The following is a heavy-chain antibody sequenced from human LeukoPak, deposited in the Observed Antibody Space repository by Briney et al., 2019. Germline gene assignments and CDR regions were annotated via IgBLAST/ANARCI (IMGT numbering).Heavy chain of an antibody. D-gene: IGHD1-26*01. Sequence: ASVKVSCKASGYTFTGYGISWVRQAPGQGLEWMGWISAYNGNTNYAQKLQGRVTMTTDTSTSTAYMELRSLRSDDTAVYYRARDIVGATKGWFDPWGQGTLVTVSS. CDR2: ISAYNGNT. CDR1: GYTFTGYG. CDR3: ARDIVGATKGWFDP. V-gene: IGHV1-18*01. J-gene: IGHJ5*02.